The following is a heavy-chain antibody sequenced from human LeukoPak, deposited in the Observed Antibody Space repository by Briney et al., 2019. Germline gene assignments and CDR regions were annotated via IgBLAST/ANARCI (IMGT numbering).Heavy chain of an antibody. CDR2: ISSSSSYI. CDR1: GFTFSSYS. D-gene: IGHD2-21*02. V-gene: IGHV3-21*01. CDR3: ARDRPVTGGNWFDP. J-gene: IGHJ5*02. Sequence: GGSLRLSCAASGFTFSSYSMNWVRQAPGKGLEWVSSISSSSSYIYYADSVKGRFTISRDNVKNSLYLQMNSLRAEDTAVYYCARDRPVTGGNWFDPWGQGTLVTVSS.